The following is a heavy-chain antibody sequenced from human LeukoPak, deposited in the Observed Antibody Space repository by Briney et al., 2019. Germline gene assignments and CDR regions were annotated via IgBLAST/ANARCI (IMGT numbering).Heavy chain of an antibody. CDR1: GGSISSGDYY. V-gene: IGHV4-30-4*08. D-gene: IGHD2-2*01. Sequence: SQTLSLTCTVSGGSISSGDYYWSWIRQPPGKGLEWIGYIYYSGSTYYNPSLKSRVTISVDTSKNQFSLKLSSVTAADTAVYYCDKSVVPAAGGSYDAFDIWGQGTMVTVSS. J-gene: IGHJ3*02. CDR3: DKSVVPAAGGSYDAFDI. CDR2: IYYSGST.